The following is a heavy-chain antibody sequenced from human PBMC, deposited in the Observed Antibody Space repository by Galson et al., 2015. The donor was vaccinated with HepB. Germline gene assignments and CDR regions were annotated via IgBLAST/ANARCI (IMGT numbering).Heavy chain of an antibody. CDR3: TTDLGSGWYAR. V-gene: IGHV3-15*01. J-gene: IGHJ4*02. D-gene: IGHD6-19*01. CDR1: GFTFSDAW. CDR2: IKVKVDGGTT. Sequence: SLRLSCAASGFTFSDAWMSWVRQAPGKGPEWIGFIKVKVDGGTTDYAAPVKGRFTISRDDSKNTLYLQMDSLKTEDTAVYYCTTDLGSGWYARWGQGIPVTVSS.